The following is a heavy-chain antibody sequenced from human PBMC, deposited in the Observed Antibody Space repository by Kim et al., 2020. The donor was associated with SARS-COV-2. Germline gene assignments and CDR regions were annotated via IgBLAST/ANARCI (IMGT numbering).Heavy chain of an antibody. CDR2: INPSGGST. V-gene: IGHV1-46*01. CDR3: ARETRSHYDFWSGYGFYYYYGMDV. D-gene: IGHD3-3*01. Sequence: ASVKVSCKASGYTFTSYYMHWVRQAPGQGLEWMGIINPSGGSTSYAQKFQGRVTMTRDTSTSTVYMELSSLRSEDTAVYYCARETRSHYDFWSGYGFYYYYGMDVWGQGTTVTVSS. J-gene: IGHJ6*02. CDR1: GYTFTSYY.